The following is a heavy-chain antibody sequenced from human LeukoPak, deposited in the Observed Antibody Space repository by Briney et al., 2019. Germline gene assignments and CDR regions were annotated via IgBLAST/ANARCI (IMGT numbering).Heavy chain of an antibody. D-gene: IGHD6-19*01. CDR3: AKGEIAVAGPFDY. CDR1: GFTFSIYA. J-gene: IGHJ4*02. V-gene: IGHV3-23*01. Sequence: GGSLRLSCAASGFTFSIYAMSWVRQAPGKGLQWVSSITSRGESTWYVDSVKGRFTITRDNSENTLYLQMHSLRAEDTAVYYCAKGEIAVAGPFDYWGQGTLVTVSS. CDR2: ITSRGEST.